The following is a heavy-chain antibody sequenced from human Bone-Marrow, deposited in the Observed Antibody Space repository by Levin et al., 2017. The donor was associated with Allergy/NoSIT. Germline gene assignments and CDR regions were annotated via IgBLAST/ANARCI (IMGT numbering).Heavy chain of an antibody. CDR1: GFTFSSYW. CDR2: INSDGSST. CDR3: AREYYYYYYYMDV. Sequence: GGSLRLSCAASGFTFSSYWMHWVRQAPGKGLVWVSRINSDGSSTSYADSVKGRFTISRDNAKNTLYLQMNSLRAEDTAVYYCAREYYYYYYYMDVWGKGTTVTVSS. J-gene: IGHJ6*03. V-gene: IGHV3-74*01.